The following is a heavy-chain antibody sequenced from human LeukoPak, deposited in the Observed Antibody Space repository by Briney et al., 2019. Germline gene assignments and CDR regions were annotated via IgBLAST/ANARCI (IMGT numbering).Heavy chain of an antibody. CDR3: AKTQGYYDA. Sequence: PGGSLRLSCAASGFTFTNYAMSWVRQAPGKGLEWASAIVGSGGATFYADSVKGRFTISRDNSKNTLYLQMNSLRADDTAVYYCAKTQGYYDAWGQGALVTVSS. CDR2: IVGSGGAT. V-gene: IGHV3-23*01. J-gene: IGHJ5*02. D-gene: IGHD2-15*01. CDR1: GFTFTNYA.